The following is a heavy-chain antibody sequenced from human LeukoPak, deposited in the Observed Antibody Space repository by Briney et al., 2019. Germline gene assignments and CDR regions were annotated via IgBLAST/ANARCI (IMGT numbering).Heavy chain of an antibody. J-gene: IGHJ4*02. V-gene: IGHV3-23*01. Sequence: GGSLRLSXAASGFTFSSYAMSWVRQAPGKGLEWVSTISGSGGSTYYADSVKGRFTISRDNSKNTLYLQMNSLRAEDTAVYYCAKVLEGTWFPFDYWGQGTLVTVSS. CDR3: AKVLEGTWFPFDY. CDR1: GFTFSSYA. D-gene: IGHD1/OR15-1a*01. CDR2: ISGSGGST.